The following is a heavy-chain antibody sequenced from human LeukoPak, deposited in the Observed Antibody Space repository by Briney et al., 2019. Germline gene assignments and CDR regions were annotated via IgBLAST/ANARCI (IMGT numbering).Heavy chain of an antibody. CDR2: ISWNSGSI. J-gene: IGHJ3*02. Sequence: GGSLRLSCAGSGFIFNNYAMHWVRQPPGKGLEWVSGISWNSGSIGYADSVKGRFTISRDNAKNSLYLQMNSLRAEDTALYYCAKEAKWLNAFDIWGQGTMVTVSS. CDR3: AKEAKWLNAFDI. CDR1: GFIFNNYA. D-gene: IGHD6-19*01. V-gene: IGHV3-9*01.